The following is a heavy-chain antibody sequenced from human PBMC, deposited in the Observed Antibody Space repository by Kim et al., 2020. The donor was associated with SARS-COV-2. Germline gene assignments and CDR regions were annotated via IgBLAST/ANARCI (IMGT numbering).Heavy chain of an antibody. CDR2: ST. CDR3: ARDHTNYFNY. Sequence: STNYNPSLQSRFTISLDTSKRHFSLQLSSVTAADTAVYYCARDHTNYFNYWGQGTLVIVSS. V-gene: IGHV4-61*03. J-gene: IGHJ4*02.